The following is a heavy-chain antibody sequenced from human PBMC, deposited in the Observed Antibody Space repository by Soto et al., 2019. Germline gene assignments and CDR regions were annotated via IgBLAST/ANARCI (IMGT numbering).Heavy chain of an antibody. CDR1: GYSISNGYY. V-gene: IGHV4-38-2*01. CDR3: ARAIYYYDSNDYTWHFDS. Sequence: SETLSLTCAVSGYSISNGYYWGWIRQPPGKGLEWIGSIYHSGRTYYNPSLKSRVTISVDTSKNQFSLKLSSVTAADTAVHYCARAIYYYDSNDYTWHFDSWGQGTLVTVSS. D-gene: IGHD3-22*01. J-gene: IGHJ4*02. CDR2: IYHSGRT.